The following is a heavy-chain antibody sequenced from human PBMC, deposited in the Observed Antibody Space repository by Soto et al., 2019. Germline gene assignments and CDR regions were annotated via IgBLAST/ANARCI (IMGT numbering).Heavy chain of an antibody. V-gene: IGHV4-59*08. CDR2: IYYSGST. Sequence: PSDTLSLTCTVSGGSISSYYWSWIRQPPGKGLEWIGYIYYSGSTNYNPSLKSRVTISVDTSKNQFSLKLSSVTAADTAVYYCARHRNQLLPHLVWFDPWGQGTLVTVSS. CDR3: ARHRNQLLPHLVWFDP. D-gene: IGHD2-2*01. CDR1: GGSISSYY. J-gene: IGHJ5*02.